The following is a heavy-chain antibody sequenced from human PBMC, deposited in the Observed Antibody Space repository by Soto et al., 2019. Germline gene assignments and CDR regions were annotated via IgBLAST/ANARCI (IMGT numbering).Heavy chain of an antibody. CDR2: IIPMFGAP. J-gene: IGHJ4*02. CDR3: GRVIPSPYSDTTSNYMNPIDS. D-gene: IGHD3-22*01. V-gene: IGHV1-69*01. CDR1: GGDFSRDA. Sequence: QVQLVQSGAEVKKPTSSVKVSCKASGGDFSRDAISWVRQAPGQGLEWMGGIIPMFGAPNYAQRFQGRLTLTADASTTTAYMEMHSLRSEDTAVYYCGRVIPSPYSDTTSNYMNPIDSCGQGTLVTVSS.